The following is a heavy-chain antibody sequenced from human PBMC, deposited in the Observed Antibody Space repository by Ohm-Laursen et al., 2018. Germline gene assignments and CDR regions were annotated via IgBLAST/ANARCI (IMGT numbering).Heavy chain of an antibody. V-gene: IGHV3-30*18. CDR3: VKGVLHCFGGSCYIDF. J-gene: IGHJ4*03. Sequence: SLRLACAASGFIFSDYYMSWIRQAPGKGLEWVSGIYCDGSKEYYTDSVKGRFTISRDNAKNNLYLQMNSLRAEYTAVYYCVKGVLHCFGGSCYIDFWGQGTPVPVSS. D-gene: IGHD2-21*02. CDR2: IYCDGSKE. CDR1: GFIFSDYY.